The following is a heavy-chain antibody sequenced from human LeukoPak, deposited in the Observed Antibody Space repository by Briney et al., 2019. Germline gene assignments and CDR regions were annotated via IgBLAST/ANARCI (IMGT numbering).Heavy chain of an antibody. CDR3: AVPAAKRPHWFDP. Sequence: SQTLSLTCTVSGGSISSGSYYWSWIRQPAGKGLEWIGRIYTSGSTNYNPSLKSRVTISVDTSKNQFSLKLSSVTAADTAVYYCAVPAAKRPHWFDPWGQGTLVTVSS. J-gene: IGHJ5*02. CDR1: GGSISSGSYY. D-gene: IGHD2-2*01. CDR2: IYTSGST. V-gene: IGHV4-61*02.